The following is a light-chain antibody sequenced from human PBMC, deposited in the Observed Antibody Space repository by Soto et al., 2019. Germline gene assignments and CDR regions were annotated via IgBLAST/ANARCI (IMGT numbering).Light chain of an antibody. CDR2: DNN. CDR3: GTWDNGLSAPYV. Sequence: SVLTQPPSVSAAPGQKVSIPCSGSSSNIGNNYVSWYQQFPGTAPKLLIYDNNKRPSGIPDRFSGSKSVTSATLDITGLQTGDEADYYCGTWDNGLSAPYVFGTGTKSPS. J-gene: IGLJ1*01. V-gene: IGLV1-51*01. CDR1: SSNIGNNY.